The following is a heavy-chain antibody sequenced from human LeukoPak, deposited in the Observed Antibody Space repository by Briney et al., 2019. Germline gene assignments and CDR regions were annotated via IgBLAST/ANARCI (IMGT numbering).Heavy chain of an antibody. D-gene: IGHD3-10*01. J-gene: IGHJ4*02. CDR3: AKDFGYGSGSYS. CDR1: GFTFSDYY. V-gene: IGHV3-23*01. CDR2: ISGSGGST. Sequence: GGSLRLSCAASGFTFSDYYMSWIRQAPGKGLEWVSAISGSGGSTYYADSVKGRFTISRDNSKNTLYLQMNSLRAEDTAVYYCAKDFGYGSGSYSWGQGTLVTVSS.